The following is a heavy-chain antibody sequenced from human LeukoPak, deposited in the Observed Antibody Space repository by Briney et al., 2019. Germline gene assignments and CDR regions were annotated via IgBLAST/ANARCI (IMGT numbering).Heavy chain of an antibody. J-gene: IGHJ3*02. CDR1: GYTFTGYY. V-gene: IGHV1-2*02. CDR2: INPNSGGT. CDR3: ARDQGDYYVWGSYRLDAFDI. Sequence: ASVKVSCKASGYTFTGYYMHWVRQAPGQGLEWMGWINPNSGGTNYAQKFQGRVTMTRDTSISTAYMELSRLRSDDTAVYYCARDQGDYYVWGSYRLDAFDIWGQGTMVTVSS. D-gene: IGHD3-16*02.